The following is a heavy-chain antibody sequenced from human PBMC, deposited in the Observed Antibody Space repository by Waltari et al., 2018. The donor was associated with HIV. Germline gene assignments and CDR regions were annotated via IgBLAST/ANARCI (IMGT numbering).Heavy chain of an antibody. D-gene: IGHD1-26*01. V-gene: IGHV1-2*02. CDR1: GYTFTGYY. J-gene: IGHJ3*02. Sequence: QVQLVLSGAEVKKPGASVKVSCKASGYTFTGYYMSWVRPAPGQGLEWVGWINPKNGATGYAQKFQGRVTMTRDTSISTAYMELYRLTSDDTAVYYCAKDWAWETYPRWAFDIWGQGTMVTVSS. CDR2: INPKNGAT. CDR3: AKDWAWETYPRWAFDI.